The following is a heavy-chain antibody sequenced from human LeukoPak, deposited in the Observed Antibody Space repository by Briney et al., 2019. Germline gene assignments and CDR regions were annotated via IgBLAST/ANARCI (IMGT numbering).Heavy chain of an antibody. V-gene: IGHV1-69*04. J-gene: IGHJ4*02. CDR3: ATGELPNYFDY. CDR2: IIPILGIA. CDR1: GGTFSSYA. Sequence: ASVKVSCKASGGTFSSYAISWVRQAPGQGLEWMGRIIPILGIANYAQKFQGRVTITADKSTSTAYMELSSLRSDDTAVYYCATGELPNYFDYWGQGTLVTVSS. D-gene: IGHD1-26*01.